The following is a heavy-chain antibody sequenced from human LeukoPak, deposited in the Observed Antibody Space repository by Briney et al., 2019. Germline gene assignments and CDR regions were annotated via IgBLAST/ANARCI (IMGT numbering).Heavy chain of an antibody. CDR1: GYTLISYG. J-gene: IGHJ3*02. V-gene: IGHV1-18*01. CDR2: INAYNGNT. D-gene: IGHD1-26*01. CDR3: ARDSIVGPTKGAFDI. Sequence: ASVKVSCKASGYTLISYGISWVRQAPGQGLEWMGWINAYNGNTNYAQKLQGRVTMTTDTSTSTAYMELRSLTSDDTAVYYCARDSIVGPTKGAFDIWGQGTMVTVSS.